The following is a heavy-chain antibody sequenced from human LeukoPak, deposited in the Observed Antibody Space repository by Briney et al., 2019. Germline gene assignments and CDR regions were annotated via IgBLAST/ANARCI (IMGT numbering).Heavy chain of an antibody. J-gene: IGHJ4*02. CDR1: GYSFTSYW. CDR2: IYPGDFDT. CDR3: ARVPTEWISNYFDY. D-gene: IGHD5-12*01. Sequence: GESLQISCKGSGYSFTSYWIGWVRQMPGKGLEWMGIIYPGDFDTRYSPSFQGQVTISADESISTAYLQWSSLKASDTAMYYCARVPTEWISNYFDYWGQGTLVTVSS. V-gene: IGHV5-51*01.